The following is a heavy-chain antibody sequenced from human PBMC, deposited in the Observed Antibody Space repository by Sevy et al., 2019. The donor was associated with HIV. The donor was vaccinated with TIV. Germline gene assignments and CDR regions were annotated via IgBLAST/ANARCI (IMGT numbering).Heavy chain of an antibody. D-gene: IGHD6-19*01. Sequence: KQSQNLSLTCAISGDSVSSNSAAWNWIRQSPSRGLEWLGRTYYRSKWYNDYAVSVKSRITINPDTSKNQFSLQLNSVTPEDTAVYYCARAGYSSGWYLLFFDYWGQGTLVTVSS. CDR3: ARAGYSSGWYLLFFDY. CDR2: TYYRSKWYN. J-gene: IGHJ4*02. CDR1: GDSVSSNSAA. V-gene: IGHV6-1*01.